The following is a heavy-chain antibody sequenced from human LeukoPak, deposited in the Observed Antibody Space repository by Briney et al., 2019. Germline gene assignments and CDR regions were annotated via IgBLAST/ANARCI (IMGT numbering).Heavy chain of an antibody. CDR1: GFTFSSYW. CDR2: INSDGSSA. Sequence: GGSLRLSCAASGFTFSSYWMQWVRQAPGKGLVWVSRINSDGSSASDADSVKGRFTISRDNAKNTLYLQMNSLRAEDTAVYYCARGYAWRDYWGQGTLVTVSS. J-gene: IGHJ4*02. D-gene: IGHD5-18*01. V-gene: IGHV3-74*01. CDR3: ARGYAWRDY.